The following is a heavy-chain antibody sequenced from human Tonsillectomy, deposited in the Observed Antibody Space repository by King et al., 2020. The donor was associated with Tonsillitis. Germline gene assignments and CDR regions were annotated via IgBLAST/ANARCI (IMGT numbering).Heavy chain of an antibody. CDR3: AIDAPYGDYAGGYYGMDV. J-gene: IGHJ6*04. V-gene: IGHV3-7*03. CDR2: IKQDGSEK. CDR1: GFTFSRYW. Sequence: VQLVESGGGLVQPGGSLRLSCAVSGFTFSRYWMSWVRQAPGKGLEWVANIKQDGSEKNYVDTVKGRFTVSRDNAKNSLYLQMNSLRAEDTAVYYCAIDAPYGDYAGGYYGMDVWGKGTTVTVSS. D-gene: IGHD4-17*01.